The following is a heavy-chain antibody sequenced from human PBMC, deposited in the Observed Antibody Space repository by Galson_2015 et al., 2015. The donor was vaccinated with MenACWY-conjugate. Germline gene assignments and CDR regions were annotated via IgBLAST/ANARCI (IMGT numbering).Heavy chain of an antibody. CDR2: ISTYNGET. J-gene: IGHJ4*02. D-gene: IGHD3-22*01. V-gene: IGHV1-18*01. Sequence: QSGAEVKKPGASVKVSCKASGYRFTSSGISWVRQAPGQGLEWMGWISTYNGETNYAQNLQGRVTMTTDKYTTTAYMELRSLRPDDTAVYYCARGTSSGYGLDYWGQGTQVTVSS. CDR1: GYRFTSSG. CDR3: ARGTSSGYGLDY.